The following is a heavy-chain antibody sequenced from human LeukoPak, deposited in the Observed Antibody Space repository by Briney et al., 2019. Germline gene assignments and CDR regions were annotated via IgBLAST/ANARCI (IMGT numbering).Heavy chain of an antibody. Sequence: GGSLRLSCAASGFAFSSYSMNWVRQAPGKGLEWVSSISSSSSYIYYADSVKGRFTISRDNAKNSLYLQMNSLRAEDTAVYYCARHWGYYYMDVWGKGTTVTVSS. CDR1: GFAFSSYS. V-gene: IGHV3-21*01. J-gene: IGHJ6*03. CDR2: ISSSSSYI. D-gene: IGHD7-27*01. CDR3: ARHWGYYYMDV.